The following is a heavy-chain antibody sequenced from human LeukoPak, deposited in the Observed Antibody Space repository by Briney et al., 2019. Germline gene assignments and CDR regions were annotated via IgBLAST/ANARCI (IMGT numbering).Heavy chain of an antibody. CDR2: MNPNSGNT. D-gene: IGHD3-10*01. CDR1: GYTFTSYD. Sequence: EASVKVSCKASGYTFTSYDINWVRQATGQGLEWMGWMNPNSGNTGYAQKFQGRVTMTRNTSISTAYMELSSLRSEDTAMYYCARVSSKTMVRALITKKNYYYYYMDVWGKGTTVTISS. J-gene: IGHJ6*03. CDR3: ARVSSKTMVRALITKKNYYYYYMDV. V-gene: IGHV1-8*01.